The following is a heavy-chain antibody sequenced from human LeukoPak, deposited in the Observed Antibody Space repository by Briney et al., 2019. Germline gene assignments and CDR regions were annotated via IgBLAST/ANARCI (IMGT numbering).Heavy chain of an antibody. J-gene: IGHJ4*02. V-gene: IGHV4-30-2*01. CDR1: GGSISSGGYY. CDR2: MYHSVST. CDR3: ARMSDCGGDCYSVGIDY. D-gene: IGHD2-21*01. Sequence: SETLSLTCTVSGGSISSGGYYWSWIRQPPGKGREGFGYMYHSVSTYYNPSLKSRVTISVERSKNQFSLKLSSVTAADTAVYYCARMSDCGGDCYSVGIDYWGQGTLVTVSS.